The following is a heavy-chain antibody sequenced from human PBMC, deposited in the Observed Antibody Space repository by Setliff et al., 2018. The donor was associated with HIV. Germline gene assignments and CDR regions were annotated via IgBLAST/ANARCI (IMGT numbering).Heavy chain of an antibody. CDR1: GGSISSHY. CDR3: ARHSPNVGVRGDAFDI. CDR2: INYSGAT. Sequence: SETLSLTCTASGGSISSHYWIWIRQPPAKGLEWIGYINYSGATNYNPSLKSRVTISPDTSRTQFSLRLSSVTAADTAVYYCARHSPNVGVRGDAFDIWGQGTVVTVSS. D-gene: IGHD2-8*01. J-gene: IGHJ3*02. V-gene: IGHV4-59*08.